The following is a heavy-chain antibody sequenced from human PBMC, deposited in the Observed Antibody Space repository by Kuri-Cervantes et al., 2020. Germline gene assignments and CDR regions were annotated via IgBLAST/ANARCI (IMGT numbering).Heavy chain of an antibody. CDR3: ARDNGYGGNYYYYYYYGMDV. J-gene: IGHJ6*02. V-gene: IGHV4-61*02. CDR2: IYTSGST. D-gene: IGHD4-23*01. CDR1: GGSISSGSYY. Sequence: SETLSLTCTVSGGSISSGSYYWSWIRQPAGKGLEWIGRIYTSGSTNYNPSLKSRVTISVDTSKNQFSLKLSSVTAADTAVYYCARDNGYGGNYYYYYYYGMDVWGQGTTVTVSS.